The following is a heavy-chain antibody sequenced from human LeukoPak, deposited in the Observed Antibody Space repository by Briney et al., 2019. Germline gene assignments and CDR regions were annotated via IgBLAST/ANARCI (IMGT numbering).Heavy chain of an antibody. D-gene: IGHD2-15*01. CDR3: ARRRGGLLY. Sequence: SETLSLTCTVSGGSINNSSYYWGWIRQPPGKGLEWIGTIYYSGNTYYSPSLESRVTISVDTSKNQFSLKLSSVTAADTAVYYCARRRGGLLYWGQGTLVTVSS. V-gene: IGHV4-39*01. CDR1: GGSINNSSYY. J-gene: IGHJ4*02. CDR2: IYYSGNT.